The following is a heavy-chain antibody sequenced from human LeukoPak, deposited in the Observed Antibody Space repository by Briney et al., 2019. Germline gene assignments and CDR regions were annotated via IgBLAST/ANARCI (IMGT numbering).Heavy chain of an antibody. D-gene: IGHD3-10*01. CDR1: GFTLGSYW. J-gene: IGHJ4*02. CDR2: INSDGSST. Sequence: GGSLRLSCAASGFTLGSYWMHWVRQAPGKGLVWVSRINSDGSSTSHADSVKGRFTISRHNAKNTLYLQMNSLRAEDTAVYYCARDLTGNVLDYWGQGTLVTVSS. CDR3: ARDLTGNVLDY. V-gene: IGHV3-74*01.